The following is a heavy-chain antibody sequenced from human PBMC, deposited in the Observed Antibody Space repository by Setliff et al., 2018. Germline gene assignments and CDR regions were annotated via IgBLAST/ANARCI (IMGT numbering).Heavy chain of an antibody. J-gene: IGHJ4*02. V-gene: IGHV1-18*04. Sequence: ASVKVSCKASGYPLTAYYIHWVRQAPGQGLEWMGWISPHTGVINYAQNLQGRVTMTTDTPTSTAYMELRSLRSDDTAVYFCARGPPDFVVVPAAAKFDYWGQGTLVTVSS. D-gene: IGHD2-2*01. CDR2: ISPHTGVI. CDR3: ARGPPDFVVVPAAAKFDY. CDR1: GYPLTAYY.